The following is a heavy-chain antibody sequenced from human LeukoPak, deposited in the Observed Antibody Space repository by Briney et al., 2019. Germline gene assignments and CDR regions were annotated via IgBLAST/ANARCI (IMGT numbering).Heavy chain of an antibody. CDR2: INPSDGTI. Sequence: ASVKVSCKASGYTFTRYYMHWVRQAPGQGLEWMGIINPSDGTISYAQKFQGRVTMTRDTSTSTAYMELSSLRSEDTAVYYCARAPANKYDSRLPEDYWGQGTLVTVSS. J-gene: IGHJ4*02. D-gene: IGHD3-22*01. CDR1: GYTFTRYY. CDR3: ARAPANKYDSRLPEDY. V-gene: IGHV1-46*01.